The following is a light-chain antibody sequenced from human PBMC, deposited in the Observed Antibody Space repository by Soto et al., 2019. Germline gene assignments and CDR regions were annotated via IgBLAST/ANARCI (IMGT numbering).Light chain of an antibody. V-gene: IGKV3-15*01. CDR3: QQYNNWPET. CDR2: GAS. Sequence: EIVMTQSPATLSVSPWERATLSCRASQSVSSNLAWYQQKPGQAPRLLIYGASTRATGIPARVSGSGSGTEFTLTISSLQSEDFAVYYCQQYNNWPETFGQGTRLEIK. J-gene: IGKJ5*01. CDR1: QSVSSN.